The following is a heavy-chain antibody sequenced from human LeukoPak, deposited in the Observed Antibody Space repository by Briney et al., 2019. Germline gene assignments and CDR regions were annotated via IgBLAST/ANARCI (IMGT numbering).Heavy chain of an antibody. V-gene: IGHV1-24*01. CDR1: GYTLTELS. CDR2: FDPEDGET. CDR3: ATRLLWFGEDNYGMDV. D-gene: IGHD3-10*01. Sequence: ASVKVSCKVSGYTLTELSMHWVRQAPGKGLEWMGGFDPEDGETIYAQKFQGRVTMTGDTSTDTAYMELSSLRSEDTAVYYCATRLLWFGEDNYGMDVWGKGTTVTVSS. J-gene: IGHJ6*04.